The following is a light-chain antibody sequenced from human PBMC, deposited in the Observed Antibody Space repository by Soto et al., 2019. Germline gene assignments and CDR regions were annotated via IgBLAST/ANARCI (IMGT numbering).Light chain of an antibody. J-gene: IGKJ1*01. CDR3: QQYNSYLWT. CDR1: QSISSY. Sequence: AIQLTQFPSSLSASVGDRVIITCRASQSISSYLNWYQQKPGKAPKLLIYDASSLESGVPSRFSGSGSGTEFTLTISSLQPDDFATYYCQQYNSYLWTFGQGTKVDIK. V-gene: IGKV1-13*02. CDR2: DAS.